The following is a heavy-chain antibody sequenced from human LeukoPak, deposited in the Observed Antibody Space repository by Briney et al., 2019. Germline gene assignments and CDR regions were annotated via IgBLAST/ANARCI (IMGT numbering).Heavy chain of an antibody. V-gene: IGHV3-74*01. Sequence: GGSLRLSCAASGFTFSSYWMHWVRHTPGKGLVWVSRIKGDGSSTSYADSVKGRFTISKDNAKNTLYLQMNSLRAEDTAVYYCARDGYSFGHDFDYWGQGTLVTVSS. CDR2: IKGDGSST. D-gene: IGHD5-18*01. CDR3: ARDGYSFGHDFDY. CDR1: GFTFSSYW. J-gene: IGHJ4*02.